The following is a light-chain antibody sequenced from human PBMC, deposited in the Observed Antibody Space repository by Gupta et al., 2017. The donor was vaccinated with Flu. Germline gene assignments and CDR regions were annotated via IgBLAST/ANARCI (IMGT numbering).Light chain of an antibody. Sequence: GTLSLSPGGRAVLSCRASQTISNRYLAWYQQKPGQAPKLLIYGASTSATGIPYRFSGSGSGTDFTLTISSLELDDFAVYYCQQYDSSPLTFGGGTNLEVK. V-gene: IGKV3-20*01. J-gene: IGKJ4*01. CDR1: QTISNRY. CDR2: GAS. CDR3: QQYDSSPLT.